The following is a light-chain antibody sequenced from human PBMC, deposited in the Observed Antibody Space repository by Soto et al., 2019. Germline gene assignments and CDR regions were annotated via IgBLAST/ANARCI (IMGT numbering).Light chain of an antibody. CDR1: QSVSSN. J-gene: IGKJ1*01. CDR2: GAS. V-gene: IGKV3-15*01. CDR3: QQYNKWPPT. Sequence: EIGMTQSPATLSVSPGERATLSCRASQSVSSNLAWFQQKPGQAPRLLIYGASTRDTGISARFSGSGSGTEFTLTISSLQSGDFAVYHCQQYNKWPPTFGQGTKVDIK.